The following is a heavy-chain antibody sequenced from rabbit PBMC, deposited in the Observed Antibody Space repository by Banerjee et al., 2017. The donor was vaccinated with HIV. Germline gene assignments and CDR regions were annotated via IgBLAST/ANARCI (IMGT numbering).Heavy chain of an antibody. CDR2: IYVGSYGST. V-gene: IGHV1S45*01. J-gene: IGHJ4*01. CDR3: ARDLAGVIGWNFGL. D-gene: IGHD4-1*01. CDR1: GFSFSSSYW. Sequence: QEQLEESGGDLVKPEGSLTLTCKASGFSFSSSYWISWVRQAPGKGLEWIACIYVGSYGSTYYASWAKGRFTISKTSSTTVTLQMTSLTAADTATYFCARDLAGVIGWNFGLWGQGTLVTVS.